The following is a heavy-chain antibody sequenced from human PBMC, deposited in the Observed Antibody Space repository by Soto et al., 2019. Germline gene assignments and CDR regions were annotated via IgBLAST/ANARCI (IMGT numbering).Heavy chain of an antibody. CDR1: GYTYTVYY. Sequence: ASVKVSCKASGYTYTVYYMHWVRQAPGQGLEWMGWINPKSGGTMYPQKFQGRVTMTWDTSISTAYMALTRLRSDDTAVYYCARDLAKGGGSAGFDYWGQGTLVTVSS. V-gene: IGHV1-2*02. CDR2: INPKSGGT. CDR3: ARDLAKGGGSAGFDY. J-gene: IGHJ4*02. D-gene: IGHD1-26*01.